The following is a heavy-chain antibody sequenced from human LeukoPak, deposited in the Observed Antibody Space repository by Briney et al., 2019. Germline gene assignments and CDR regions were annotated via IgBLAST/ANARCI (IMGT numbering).Heavy chain of an antibody. V-gene: IGHV3-23*01. Sequence: GGTLRLSCAASGFSFRSHGMNRVRQAPGKGLEWVSGIIPRGDITYYKDSVRGRFTISRDNFKNTVSLQLNSLRAEDTAMYYCAKDDDWGRFNHWGQGTLVTVSS. CDR1: GFSFRSHG. CDR2: IIPRGDIT. J-gene: IGHJ1*01. CDR3: AKDDDWGRFNH. D-gene: IGHD3-16*01.